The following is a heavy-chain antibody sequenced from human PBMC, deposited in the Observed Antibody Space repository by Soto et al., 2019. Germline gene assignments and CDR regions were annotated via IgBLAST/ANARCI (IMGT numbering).Heavy chain of an antibody. V-gene: IGHV4-34*01. J-gene: IGHJ4*02. CDR2: ISHSGST. D-gene: IGHD2-15*01. CDR1: GRTISPCS. CDR3: ARDGVVARDRTVRLYY. Sequence: PSEPRSATCADYGRTISPCSEGWRRQTACKGLEWIGEISHSGSTNYNPSLKSRVTISLDTSKNQFSLKLSSVTAADTAVYYCARDGVVARDRTVRLYYWGQGTLVTDSS.